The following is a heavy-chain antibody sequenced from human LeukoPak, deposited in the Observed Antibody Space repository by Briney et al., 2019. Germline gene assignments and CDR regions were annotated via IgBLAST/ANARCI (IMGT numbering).Heavy chain of an antibody. CDR1: GGSISSGDYY. V-gene: IGHV4-30-4*01. J-gene: IGHJ4*02. CDR3: ARALSGDYFED. CDR2: IYYCGST. D-gene: IGHD2/OR15-2a*01. Sequence: SQTLSLTCTVSGGSISSGDYYWSWIRQPPGKGLEWIGYIYYCGSTYYNPSLKSRVTISVDTSKNQFSLKLSSVTAADTAVYYCARALSGDYFEDWGQGTLVTVSS.